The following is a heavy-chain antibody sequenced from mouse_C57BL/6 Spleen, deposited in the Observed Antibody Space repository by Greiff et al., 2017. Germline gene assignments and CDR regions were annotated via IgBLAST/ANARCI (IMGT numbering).Heavy chain of an antibody. J-gene: IGHJ2*01. V-gene: IGHV1-82*01. CDR1: GYAFSSSW. Sequence: VHLVESGPELVKPGASVKISCKASGYAFSSSWMNWVKQRPGKGLEWIGRIYPGDGDTNYNGKFKGKATLTADKSSSTAYMQLSSLTSEDSAVYFCARYDYAFDYWGQGTTLTVSS. CDR3: ARYDYAFDY. CDR2: IYPGDGDT. D-gene: IGHD2-4*01.